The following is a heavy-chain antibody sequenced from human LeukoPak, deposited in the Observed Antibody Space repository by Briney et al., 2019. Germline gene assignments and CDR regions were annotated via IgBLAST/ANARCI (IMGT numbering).Heavy chain of an antibody. J-gene: IGHJ4*02. Sequence: SVKVSCKASGYIFTSYDINWVRQAPGQGLEWMGGIIPIFGTANYAQKFQGRVTITADESTSTAYMELSSLRSEDTAVYYCARGWELREIDYWGQGTLVTVSS. CDR2: IIPIFGTA. CDR3: ARGWELREIDY. V-gene: IGHV1-69*13. CDR1: GYIFTSYD. D-gene: IGHD1-26*01.